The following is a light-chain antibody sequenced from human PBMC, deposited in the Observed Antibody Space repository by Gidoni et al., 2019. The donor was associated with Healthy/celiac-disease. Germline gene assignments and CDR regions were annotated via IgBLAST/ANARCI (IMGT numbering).Light chain of an antibody. V-gene: IGKV1-27*01. Sequence: DIQMTQSPSSLSASVGDRVTITCRASQGISNYLAWYQQKPGKVPKLLIYAAPTLKAGVPPRSSGSGLGTDFTLTISSLRPEDVATYYCQKNNSAPSTFGGGTKVEIK. CDR2: AAP. J-gene: IGKJ4*01. CDR3: QKNNSAPST. CDR1: QGISNY.